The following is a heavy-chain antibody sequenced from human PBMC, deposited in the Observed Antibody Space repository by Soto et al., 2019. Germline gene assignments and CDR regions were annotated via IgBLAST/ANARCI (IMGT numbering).Heavy chain of an antibody. V-gene: IGHV3-7*01. CDR1: GFISGNYW. CDR3: VPLLLVTGDFDY. Sequence: EVQLVESGGGLVQPGGSLRLSCVASGFISGNYWMSWVRQAPGKGLEWVANIKQDGSEKYYVDSVKGRFTISRDNAKNLLYLQMVSLRAEATAVFYLVPLLLVTGDFDYWGQGTLVTVSS. D-gene: IGHD2-8*02. J-gene: IGHJ4*02. CDR2: IKQDGSEK.